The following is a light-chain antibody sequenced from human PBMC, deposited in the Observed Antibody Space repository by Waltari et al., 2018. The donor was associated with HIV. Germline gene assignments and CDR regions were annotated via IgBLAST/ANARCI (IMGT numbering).Light chain of an antibody. CDR1: SSNIGNNA. CDR3: AAWDDSLHGYV. Sequence: QSVLTQPPSVSAAPRQRVTISCSGSSSNIGNNAVNWYQQLPGKAPKLLIYYDDLLPAGVAARFSGSKSGTSASLAISGLHSDDEADYYCAAWDDSLHGYVFGPGTKVTV. J-gene: IGLJ1*01. CDR2: YDD. V-gene: IGLV1-36*01.